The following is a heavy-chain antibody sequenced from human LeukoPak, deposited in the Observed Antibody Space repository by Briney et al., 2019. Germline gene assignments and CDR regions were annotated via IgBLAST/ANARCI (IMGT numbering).Heavy chain of an antibody. V-gene: IGHV3-7*01. CDR3: ARFGYVAAVDV. CDR2: INPAGSET. CDR1: GFSFSAYW. J-gene: IGHJ4*02. Sequence: GGSLRLSCAASGFSFSAYWMTWVRQAPGTGLEWVANINPAGSETYYVDPVKGRFSISRDNAKNLVYLQMNSLRVEDTAVYHCARFGYVAAVDVWGQGTPVTVSS. D-gene: IGHD2-15*01.